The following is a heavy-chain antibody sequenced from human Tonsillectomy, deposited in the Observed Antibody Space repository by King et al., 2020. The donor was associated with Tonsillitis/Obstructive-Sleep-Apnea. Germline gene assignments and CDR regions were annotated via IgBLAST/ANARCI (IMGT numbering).Heavy chain of an antibody. V-gene: IGHV3-48*02. J-gene: IGHJ6*03. Sequence: VQLVESGGGLVQPGGSLRLSCAASGFTFSSYSMNWVRQAPGKGLEWVSYISRSSSTIYYADSVKGRFTISRDNAKNSLYLQMNSLRDEDTAVYYCARDIFVSEGHTPYYMDVWGKGTTVTVSS. D-gene: IGHD3-9*01. CDR2: ISRSSSTI. CDR3: ARDIFVSEGHTPYYMDV. CDR1: GFTFSSYS.